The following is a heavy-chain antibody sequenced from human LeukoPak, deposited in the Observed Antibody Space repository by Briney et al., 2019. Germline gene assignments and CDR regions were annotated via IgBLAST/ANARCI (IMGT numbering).Heavy chain of an antibody. J-gene: IGHJ4*02. CDR1: GFTFSSYG. V-gene: IGHV3-30*18. Sequence: GFLRLSCAASGFTFSSYGMHWVRQAPGKGLEWVAVISYDGSNKYYADSVKGRFTISRDNSKNTLYLQMNSLRAEDTAVYYCAKGDYGANSPFDYWGQGTLVTVSS. D-gene: IGHD4-23*01. CDR3: AKGDYGANSPFDY. CDR2: ISYDGSNK.